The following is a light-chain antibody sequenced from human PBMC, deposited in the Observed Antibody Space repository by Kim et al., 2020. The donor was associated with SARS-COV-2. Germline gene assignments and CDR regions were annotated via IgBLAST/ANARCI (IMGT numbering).Light chain of an antibody. V-gene: IGKV1-39*01. Sequence: SACIGDRVSITWRASQSVITCVEWYQQRPGKGHKTMINDAYSMQSGVPSRVSGRGAGTDFTINRSSLQPEDFATYNCQQSYTIQYSCGQGTKLEI. J-gene: IGKJ2*03. CDR2: DAY. CDR3: QQSYTIQYS. CDR1: QSVITC.